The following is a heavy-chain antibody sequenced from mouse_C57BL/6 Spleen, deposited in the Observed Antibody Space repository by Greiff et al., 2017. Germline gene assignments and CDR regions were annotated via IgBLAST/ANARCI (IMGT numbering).Heavy chain of an antibody. Sequence: EVQLVESGGGLVKPGGSLKLSCAASGFTFSDYGMHWVRQAPEKGLEWVAYISSGSSTIYYADTVKGRFTISRDNAKNTLFLQMTSLRSEDAAMYYCARRTGYCMDYWGQGTTLTVSS. V-gene: IGHV5-17*01. D-gene: IGHD2-14*01. CDR2: ISSGSSTI. CDR3: ARRTGYCMDY. CDR1: GFTFSDYG. J-gene: IGHJ2*01.